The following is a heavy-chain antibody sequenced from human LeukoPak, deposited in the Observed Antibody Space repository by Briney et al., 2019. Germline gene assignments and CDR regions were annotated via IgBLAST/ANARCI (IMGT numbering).Heavy chain of an antibody. CDR2: IKEDGSEK. V-gene: IGHV3-7*03. Sequence: GGSLRLSCAVSGFIFSSYWMSWVRQAPGKGLEWVANIKEDGSEKYYVDSVKGRFTISRDNAKNSLYLQTNSLRAEDTAVYYCARRALRYCSSTSCPAQHYGVDVWGKGTTVTVSS. J-gene: IGHJ6*04. D-gene: IGHD2-2*01. CDR3: ARRALRYCSSTSCPAQHYGVDV. CDR1: GFIFSSYW.